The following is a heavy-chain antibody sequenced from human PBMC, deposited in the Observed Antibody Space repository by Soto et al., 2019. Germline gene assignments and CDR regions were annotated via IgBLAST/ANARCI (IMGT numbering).Heavy chain of an antibody. CDR2: ISSSGGTI. CDR3: ASSFGGVRGYYYYGMYV. Sequence: QVQLVESGGGLVKPGGSLRLSCAASGFTFSDYYMSWIRQAPGKGLEWISYISSSGGTIVYADSVKGRCTISRDNAKNSLYLQINSLRAEDTAVYYCASSFGGVRGYYYYGMYVWGQGTTVTVSS. V-gene: IGHV3-11*01. CDR1: GFTFSDYY. D-gene: IGHD3-16*01. J-gene: IGHJ6*02.